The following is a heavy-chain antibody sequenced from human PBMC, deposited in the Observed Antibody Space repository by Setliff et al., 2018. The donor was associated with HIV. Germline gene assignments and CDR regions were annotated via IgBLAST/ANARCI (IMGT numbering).Heavy chain of an antibody. V-gene: IGHV4-31*03. D-gene: IGHD3-22*01. CDR3: ARAEGYYDSSVNPGRDFGLVITNFDQ. Sequence: PSETLSLTCTVSGGSISSGGYFWSWIRQLPGKGLEWIGYIYYSGSTYYNPSLKSRVTISVDTAKNQFSLKLISVTAADTAVYYCARAEGYYDSSVNPGRDFGLVITNFDQWGLGTLVTVS. CDR1: GGSISSGGYF. CDR2: IYYSGST. J-gene: IGHJ4*02.